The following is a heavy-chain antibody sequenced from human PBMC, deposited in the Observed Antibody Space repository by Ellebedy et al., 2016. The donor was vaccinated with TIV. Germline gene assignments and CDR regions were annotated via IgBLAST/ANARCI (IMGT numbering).Heavy chain of an antibody. J-gene: IGHJ4*02. D-gene: IGHD3-10*01. CDR1: GDSVSSNSAA. V-gene: IGHV6-1*01. Sequence: MPSETLSLTCAISGDSVSSNSAAWTWIRLSPSRGLEWLGRTYFRSKWYYDYAVSVKSRIIINPDTSKNQFSLQLNSVTPEDTAVYYCAGPVSYMRHWGQGTLVTVSS. CDR2: TYFRSKWYY. CDR3: AGPVSYMRH.